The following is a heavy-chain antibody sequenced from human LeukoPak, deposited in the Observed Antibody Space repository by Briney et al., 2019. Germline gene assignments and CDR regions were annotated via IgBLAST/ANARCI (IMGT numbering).Heavy chain of an antibody. CDR2: ISSSSSTI. V-gene: IGHV3-48*01. CDR3: ARGSFQYYPYF. CDR1: GFTFSRYS. Sequence: PGGSLRLSCAASGFTFSRYSMIWVRQAPGKGLQWVSYISSSSSTIYYADSVKGRFTVSRDNAKNSLFLQMSSLRVEDTAVYFCARGSFQYYPYFWGQGTLVTVSS. D-gene: IGHD3-16*01. J-gene: IGHJ4*02.